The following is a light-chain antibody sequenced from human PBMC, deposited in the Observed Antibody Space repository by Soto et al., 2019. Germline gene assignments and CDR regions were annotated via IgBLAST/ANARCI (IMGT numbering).Light chain of an antibody. J-gene: IGKJ1*01. Sequence: DIQITQSPSTLSASVGDRVTITCRASQSLNNWLAWYQRRPGKAPKLLIYDASTLERGVPSRFSGTGSGTEFTLTISSLQPDDFATNYCQHYNSYSEAFGQGTKWIS. V-gene: IGKV1-5*01. CDR1: QSLNNW. CDR3: QHYNSYSEA. CDR2: DAS.